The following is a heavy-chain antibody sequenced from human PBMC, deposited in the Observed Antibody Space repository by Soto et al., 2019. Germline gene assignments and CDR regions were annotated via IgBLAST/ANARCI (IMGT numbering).Heavy chain of an antibody. V-gene: IGHV3-48*03. CDR3: ARVYYYSMDV. CDR1: GFTFSSYE. CDR2: ISSSGSTI. J-gene: IGHJ6*02. Sequence: GGSLRLSCAASGFTFSSYEMNWVRQAPGKGLEWVSYISSSGSTIYYADSVKGRFTISRDNAKNSLYLQMNSLRAEDTAVYYCARVYYYSMDVWGQGTTVTVSS.